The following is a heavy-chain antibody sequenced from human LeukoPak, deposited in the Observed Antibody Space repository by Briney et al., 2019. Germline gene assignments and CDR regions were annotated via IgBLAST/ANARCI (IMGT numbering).Heavy chain of an antibody. CDR3: ARENYGMDV. V-gene: IGHV4-59*01. CDR2: IYYSSST. Sequence: SETLSLTCTVSGGSISSYYWSWIRQPPGKGLEWIGYIYYSSSTNYNPSLKSRVTISVDTSKNQFSLKLSSVTAADTAVYYCARENYGMDVWGQGTTVTVSS. CDR1: GGSISSYY. J-gene: IGHJ6*02.